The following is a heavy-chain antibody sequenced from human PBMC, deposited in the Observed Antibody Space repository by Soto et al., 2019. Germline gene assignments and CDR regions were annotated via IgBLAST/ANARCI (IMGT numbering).Heavy chain of an antibody. V-gene: IGHV4-59*01. D-gene: IGHD3-10*01. J-gene: IGHJ4*02. Sequence: SETLSLTCTVSGGSISSYYWTWIRQPPGKGLEWIGHIYYSGSTNYKPSLKSRVTISVDTSKNQFSLKLSSVTAADTAVYYCASRKSSPYFDYWGQGTLVTVSS. CDR1: GGSISSYY. CDR2: IYYSGST. CDR3: ASRKSSPYFDY.